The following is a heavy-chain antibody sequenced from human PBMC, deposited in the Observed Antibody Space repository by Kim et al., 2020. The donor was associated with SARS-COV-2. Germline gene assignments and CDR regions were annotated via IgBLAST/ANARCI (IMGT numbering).Heavy chain of an antibody. D-gene: IGHD3-10*01. Sequence: SVKVSCKASGGTFSSYAISWVRQAPGQGLEWMGRIIPILGIANYAQKFQGRVTITADKSTSTAYMELSSLRSEDTAVYYCARGGRDRSGFGPFYFDYWGQGTLVTVSS. V-gene: IGHV1-69*04. CDR3: ARGGRDRSGFGPFYFDY. CDR2: IIPILGIA. J-gene: IGHJ4*02. CDR1: GGTFSSYA.